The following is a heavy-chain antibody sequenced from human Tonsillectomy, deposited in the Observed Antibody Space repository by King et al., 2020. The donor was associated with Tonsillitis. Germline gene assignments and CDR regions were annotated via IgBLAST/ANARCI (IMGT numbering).Heavy chain of an antibody. Sequence: VQLVESGGGLVKPGGSLRLSCAASGFTFSSYSMNLVRQAPGKGLEWVSSISSSSSYIYYADSVKGRFTISRDNAKNSLYLQMNSLRAEDTAVYYCASHLSHDAFDIWGQGTMVTVSS. CDR2: ISSSSSYI. CDR1: GFTFSSYS. V-gene: IGHV3-21*01. J-gene: IGHJ3*02. CDR3: ASHLSHDAFDI.